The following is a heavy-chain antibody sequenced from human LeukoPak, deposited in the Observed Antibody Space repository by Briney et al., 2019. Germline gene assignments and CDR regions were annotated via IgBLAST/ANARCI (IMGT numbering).Heavy chain of an antibody. D-gene: IGHD2-8*02. CDR1: GFTFSSYA. V-gene: IGHV3-23*01. CDR3: ARGSVPVVAMNAFHI. J-gene: IGHJ3*02. CDR2: ISGSGGST. Sequence: GGSLRLSCAASGFTFSSYAMTWVRQAPGKGLEGVSVISGSGGSTDYADSVKGRFTISRDNSKNTLSLQMNSLRAEDTAVYYCARGSVPVVAMNAFHIWGQGTMVTVSS.